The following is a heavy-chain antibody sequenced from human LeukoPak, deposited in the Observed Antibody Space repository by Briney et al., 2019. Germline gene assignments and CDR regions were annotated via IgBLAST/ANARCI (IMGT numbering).Heavy chain of an antibody. CDR1: GGSISSSSYY. V-gene: IGHV4-39*01. J-gene: IGHJ4*02. CDR3: ARRYSSGIDY. D-gene: IGHD6-19*01. CDR2: IYYSGST. Sequence: SETLSLTCTVSGGSISSSSYYWGWIRQPPGKGLEWIGSIYYSGSTYYNPSLKSRVTISVDTSKSQFSLKLRSVTAEDTAVYYCARRYSSGIDYWGQGTLVTVSS.